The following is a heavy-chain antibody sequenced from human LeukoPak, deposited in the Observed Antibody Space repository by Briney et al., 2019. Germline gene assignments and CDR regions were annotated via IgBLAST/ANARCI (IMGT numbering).Heavy chain of an antibody. CDR3: ASGMVRGVYYYYYYMDV. V-gene: IGHV4-4*07. CDR2: IYTSGST. J-gene: IGHJ6*03. CDR1: GGSISSYY. D-gene: IGHD3-10*01. Sequence: PSETLSLTCTVSGGSISSYYWSWIRQPAGKGLEWIGRIYTSGSTNYNPSLNSRVTMSVDTSKNQFSLKLSSVTAADTAVYYCASGMVRGVYYYYYYMDVWGKGTTVTVSS.